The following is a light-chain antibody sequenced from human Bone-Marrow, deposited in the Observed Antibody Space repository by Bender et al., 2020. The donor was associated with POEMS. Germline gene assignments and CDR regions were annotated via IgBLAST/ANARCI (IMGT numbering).Light chain of an antibody. J-gene: IGLJ2*01. Sequence: SYELTQTPAVSVSPGQTANITCSGDTLGEKFVCWYQQRAGQSPVLLIYKDTKRPLGIPERFSGSNSGNTATLTISGTQVMDDADYYCQTWDRKSVVFGGGTKLTVL. V-gene: IGLV3-1*01. CDR2: KDT. CDR3: QTWDRKSVV. CDR1: TLGEKF.